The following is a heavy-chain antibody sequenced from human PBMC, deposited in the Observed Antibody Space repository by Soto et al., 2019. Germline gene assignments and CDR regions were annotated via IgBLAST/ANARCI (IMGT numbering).Heavy chain of an antibody. CDR1: GGTFSSYA. D-gene: IGHD2-21*01. V-gene: IGHV1-69*13. CDR3: AREGEFALSWFDP. CDR2: IIPIFGTA. Sequence: SVKVSCKASGGTFSSYAISWVRQAPGQGLEWMGGIIPIFGTANYAQKFQGRVTITADESTSTAYMELSSLRSEDTAVYYCAREGEFALSWFDPWGQGTLVTVSS. J-gene: IGHJ5*02.